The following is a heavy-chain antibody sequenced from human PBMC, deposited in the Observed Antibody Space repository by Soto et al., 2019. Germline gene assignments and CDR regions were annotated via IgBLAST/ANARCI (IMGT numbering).Heavy chain of an antibody. CDR3: ARECGLLPYYFMNV. V-gene: IGHV4-61*03. CDR1: GDSVTSGSYY. D-gene: IGHD2-21*01. CDR2: ISYTGRT. J-gene: IGHJ6*02. Sequence: PSETLSLTCIVSGDSVTSGSYYWTWLRQPPGKGLEWIGYISYTGRTKYNPSLQSRVTISVDTSKNDFSLNLSSVTAADTAVYFCARECGLLPYYFMNVWGHGTAVTVSS.